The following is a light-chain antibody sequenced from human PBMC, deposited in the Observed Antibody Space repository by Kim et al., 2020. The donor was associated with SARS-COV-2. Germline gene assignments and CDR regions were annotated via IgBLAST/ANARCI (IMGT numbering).Light chain of an antibody. CDR1: SSDVGGYNY. Sequence: QSALTQPRSVSGSPGQTVTISCTGTSSDVGGYNYVSWYQQYPGKAPKYMIYDVNERPSGVPDRFSGSKSGNTASLTISGLQPDDDADYYCCSYAGSRGWVFGGGTKLTVL. CDR2: DVN. CDR3: CSYAGSRGWV. J-gene: IGLJ3*02. V-gene: IGLV2-11*01.